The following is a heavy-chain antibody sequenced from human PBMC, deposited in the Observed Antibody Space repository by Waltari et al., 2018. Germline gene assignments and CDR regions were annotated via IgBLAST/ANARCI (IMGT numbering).Heavy chain of an antibody. D-gene: IGHD6-19*01. Sequence: QVQLQESGPGLVKPSETLSLTCNVSGGSISSYSWSWIRQPPGRGLEWIGYIYYSGSTNYNPSLKSRVTISVDTSKNQFSLKLSSVTAADTAMYYCARDSSGFNWFDPWGQGTLVTVSS. V-gene: IGHV4-59*01. CDR3: ARDSSGFNWFDP. J-gene: IGHJ5*02. CDR1: GGSISSYS. CDR2: IYYSGST.